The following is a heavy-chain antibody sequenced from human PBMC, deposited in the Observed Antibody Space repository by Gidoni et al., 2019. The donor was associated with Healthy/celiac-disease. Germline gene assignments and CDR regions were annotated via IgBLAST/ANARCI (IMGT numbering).Heavy chain of an antibody. Sequence: QVQLQESGPGLVKPSETLSLTCTVSGGSISSYYWSWIRQPAGKGLEWIGRIYTSGSTNYNPSLKSRVTMSVDTSKNQFSLKLSSVTAADTAVYYCAREQEGYGDYETHDAFDIWGQGTMVTVSP. D-gene: IGHD4-17*01. CDR2: IYTSGST. CDR3: AREQEGYGDYETHDAFDI. CDR1: GGSISSYY. V-gene: IGHV4-4*07. J-gene: IGHJ3*02.